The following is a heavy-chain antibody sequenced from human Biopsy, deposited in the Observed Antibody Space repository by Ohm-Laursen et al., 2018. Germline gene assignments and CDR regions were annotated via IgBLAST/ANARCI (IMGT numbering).Heavy chain of an antibody. V-gene: IGHV3-7*01. J-gene: IGHJ6*02. D-gene: IGHD2-2*01. CDR3: ARESALKWYQSLSYFNGMDV. CDR1: AFTFSNDW. CDR2: IKPDGSDQ. Sequence: GSLRLSCAASAFTFSNDWMHWFRQAPGKGLEWVANIKPDGSDQFYADSVKGRFTISRDNAKNSLFLHMNSLRAEDTAVYYCARESALKWYQSLSYFNGMDVWGQGTTVTVSS.